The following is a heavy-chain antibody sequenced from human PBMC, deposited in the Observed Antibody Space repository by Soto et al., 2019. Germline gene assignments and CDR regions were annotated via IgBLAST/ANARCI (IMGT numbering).Heavy chain of an antibody. CDR1: GGSISSGGYY. Sequence: SETLSLTCTVSGGSISSGGYYWSWIRQHPGKGLEWIGYIYYSGSTYYNPSLKSRVTISVDTSKNQFSLKLSSVTAADTAVYYCARLTAMVDYYFDYWGQGTLVTVSS. CDR2: IYYSGST. CDR3: ARLTAMVDYYFDY. J-gene: IGHJ4*02. D-gene: IGHD5-18*01. V-gene: IGHV4-31*03.